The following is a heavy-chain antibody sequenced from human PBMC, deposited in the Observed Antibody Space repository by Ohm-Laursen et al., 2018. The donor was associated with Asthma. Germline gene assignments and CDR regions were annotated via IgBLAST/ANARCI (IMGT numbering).Heavy chain of an antibody. J-gene: IGHJ3*01. Sequence: SLRLSCAASGFNFGTYGMHWVRQAPGKGPEWVAVISQDGSSEYYADSVKGRFTISRDNSKNTLYPQMSRLRTEDTAVYSCAKDFRDAFDVWGQGTMVTVSS. CDR2: ISQDGSSE. V-gene: IGHV3-30*18. CDR3: AKDFRDAFDV. CDR1: GFNFGTYG.